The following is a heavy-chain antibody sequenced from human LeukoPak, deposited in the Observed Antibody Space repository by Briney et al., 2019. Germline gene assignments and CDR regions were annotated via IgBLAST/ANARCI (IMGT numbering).Heavy chain of an antibody. J-gene: IGHJ4*02. CDR2: ISGSGGST. CDR3: AKDFPTVAGLFDY. Sequence: LAGGSLRLSCAASGFTFSSYGMHWVRQAPGKGLEWVSAISGSGGSTYYADSVKGRFTISRDNSKNTLYLQMNSLRAEDTAVYYCAKDFPTVAGLFDYWGQGTLVTVSS. CDR1: GFTFSSYG. V-gene: IGHV3-23*01. D-gene: IGHD6-19*01.